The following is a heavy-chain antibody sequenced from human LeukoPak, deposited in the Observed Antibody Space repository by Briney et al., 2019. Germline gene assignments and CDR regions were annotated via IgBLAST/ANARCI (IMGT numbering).Heavy chain of an antibody. Sequence: GGSLTLSCAASGFTFSNYWMNWVRQAPGKGLECVANIKQDGSEEYYVDSVKGRFTISRDNAKNSLYLQMNSLRAEDTAVYYCTRGRGMDVWGQGTTVTVFS. V-gene: IGHV3-7*01. CDR2: IKQDGSEE. CDR3: TRGRGMDV. J-gene: IGHJ6*02. CDR1: GFTFSNYW.